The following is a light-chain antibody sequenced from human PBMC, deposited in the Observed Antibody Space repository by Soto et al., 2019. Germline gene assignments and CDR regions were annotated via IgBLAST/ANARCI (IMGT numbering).Light chain of an antibody. CDR1: QSVSSSY. CDR2: GAS. V-gene: IGKV3-20*01. CDR3: QQYGTYRT. Sequence: EIALTQSPGTLSLSQGERATLSCRASQSVSSSYLAWYQQKPGQAPRLLIYGASSRATGIPDRFSGSGSGTDFTLTISRLEPEDFAVYYCQQYGTYRTFGQGTKVDIK. J-gene: IGKJ1*01.